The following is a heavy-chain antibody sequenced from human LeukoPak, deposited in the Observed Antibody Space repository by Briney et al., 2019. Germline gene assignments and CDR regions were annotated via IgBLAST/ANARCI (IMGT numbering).Heavy chain of an antibody. J-gene: IGHJ4*02. CDR3: ARGHWGLDY. CDR2: TYNGGDTI. D-gene: IGHD7-27*01. Sequence: GGSLRLSCATSGFTFSDHYMTWIRQAPGKGLETVSYTYNGGDTIYYADSVRGRFTISRDNAESSVYLQMNSLRAEDTAVYYCARGHWGLDYWGRGTLVTVSS. CDR1: GFTFSDHY. V-gene: IGHV3-11*04.